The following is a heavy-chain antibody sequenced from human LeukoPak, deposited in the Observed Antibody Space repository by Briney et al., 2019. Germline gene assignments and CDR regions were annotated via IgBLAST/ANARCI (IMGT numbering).Heavy chain of an antibody. CDR1: GFTFSNYW. CDR3: ATYSSSNGREFQY. J-gene: IGHJ1*01. V-gene: IGHV3-7*01. D-gene: IGHD2-2*01. CDR2: IQQHGGET. Sequence: HPGGSLRLSCEGSGFTFSNYWMSWVRQAPGKGLEWVANIQQHGGETYYGDSVKGRFTISRDNAKNSLYLQMNSLRAEDTAVYYCATYSSSNGREFQYWGQGTLVTVSS.